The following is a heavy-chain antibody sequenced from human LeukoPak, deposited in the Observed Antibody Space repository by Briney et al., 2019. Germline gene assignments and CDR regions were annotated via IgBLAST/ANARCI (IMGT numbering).Heavy chain of an antibody. CDR3: ARNGRGTYDS. V-gene: IGHV1-2*02. Sequence: ASVKVSCKASGYTFTTYFFHWVRHAPGQGLEWMGWINPNSGNTNYAQKFQGRVTVTRDTSISTTYMELSRLSSDDTAVYYCARNGRGTYDSWGQGTLVTVSS. CDR2: INPNSGNT. J-gene: IGHJ4*02. CDR1: GYTFTTYF. D-gene: IGHD3-16*01.